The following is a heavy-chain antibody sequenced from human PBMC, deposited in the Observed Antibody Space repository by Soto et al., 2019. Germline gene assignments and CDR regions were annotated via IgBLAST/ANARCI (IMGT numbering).Heavy chain of an antibody. CDR1: GYSFTSYW. Sequence: PGESLKISCKGSGYSFTSYWISWVRQMPGKGLEWMGRIDPSDSYTNYSPSFQGHVTISADKSISTAYLQWSSLKASDTAMYYCVSPSITIFGVGAHDAFDIWGQGTMVTVSS. V-gene: IGHV5-10-1*01. CDR3: VSPSITIFGVGAHDAFDI. CDR2: IDPSDSYT. J-gene: IGHJ3*02. D-gene: IGHD3-3*01.